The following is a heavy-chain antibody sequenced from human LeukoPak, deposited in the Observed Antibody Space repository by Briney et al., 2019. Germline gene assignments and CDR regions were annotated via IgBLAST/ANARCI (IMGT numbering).Heavy chain of an antibody. CDR2: INHSGST. CDR1: GGSFSGYY. CDR3: ARVGDIVVVPTAIPARYFDY. D-gene: IGHD2-2*02. J-gene: IGHJ4*02. V-gene: IGHV4-34*01. Sequence: SETLSLTCAVYGGSFSGYYWSWIRQPPGKGLEWIGEINHSGSTNYNPSLKSRVTISVDTSKNQFSLKLSSVTAADTAVYYCARVGDIVVVPTAIPARYFDYWGQGTLVTVSS.